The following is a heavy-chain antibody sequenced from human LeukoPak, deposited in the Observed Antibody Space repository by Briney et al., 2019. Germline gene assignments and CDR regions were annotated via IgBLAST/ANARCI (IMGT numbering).Heavy chain of an antibody. CDR1: GGSISSSSYY. CDR3: ARIRYCSSTSCYKGRTYYFDY. V-gene: IGHV4-39*01. J-gene: IGHJ4*02. Sequence: PSETLSLTCTVSGGSISSSSYYWGWIRQPPGKGLEWIGSIYYSGSTYYNPSPKSRVTISVDTSKNQFSLKLSSVTAADTAVYYCARIRYCSSTSCYKGRTYYFDYWGQGTLVTVSS. CDR2: IYYSGST. D-gene: IGHD2-2*02.